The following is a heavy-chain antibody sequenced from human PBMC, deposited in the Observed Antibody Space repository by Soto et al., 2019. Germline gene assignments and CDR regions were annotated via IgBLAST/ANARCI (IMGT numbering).Heavy chain of an antibody. Sequence: QVQLVQSGAEVKKPGASVKVSCKASGYTFTSYDINWVRQATGQGLEWMGWMNPNTGNTGYAQEFQGRVTMTRNTFISTAYMELSSLRSEDTAVYYCARRLGGYCSSTSCSRYSFDYWGQGALVTVSS. V-gene: IGHV1-8*01. CDR3: ARRLGGYCSSTSCSRYSFDY. CDR2: MNPNTGNT. D-gene: IGHD2-2*01. J-gene: IGHJ4*02. CDR1: GYTFTSYD.